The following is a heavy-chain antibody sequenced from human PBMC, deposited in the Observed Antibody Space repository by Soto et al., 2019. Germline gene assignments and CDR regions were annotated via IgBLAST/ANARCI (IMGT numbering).Heavy chain of an antibody. V-gene: IGHV3-74*01. CDR3: VRTSLVVAAATREDY. D-gene: IGHD2-15*01. Sequence: EVQLVESGGGLVQPGESLRLSCAASGFTFSSYWMHWVRQAPGKVLVWVSRINSDGSSTSYAGSVKGRFTISRDNAKNTLYLQMNSLRAEYTAVYYCVRTSLVVAAATREDYWGQGTLVTVSS. CDR2: INSDGSST. CDR1: GFTFSSYW. J-gene: IGHJ4*02.